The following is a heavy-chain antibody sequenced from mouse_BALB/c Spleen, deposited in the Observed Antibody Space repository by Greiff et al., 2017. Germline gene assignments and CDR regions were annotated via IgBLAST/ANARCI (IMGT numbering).Heavy chain of an antibody. CDR1: GFNIKDTY. V-gene: IGHV14-3*02. CDR3: ASPGGDYGSSYWYFDV. D-gene: IGHD1-1*01. Sequence: AQLQQSGAELVKPGASVKLSCTASGFNIKDTYMHWVKQRPEQGLEWIGRIDPANGNTKYDPKFQGKATITADTSSNTAYLQLSSLTSEDTAVYYCASPGGDYGSSYWYFDVWGAGTTVTVSS. J-gene: IGHJ1*01. CDR2: IDPANGNT.